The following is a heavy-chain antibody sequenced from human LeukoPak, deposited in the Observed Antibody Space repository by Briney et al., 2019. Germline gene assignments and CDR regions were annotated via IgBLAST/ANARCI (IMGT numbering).Heavy chain of an antibody. V-gene: IGHV1-24*01. CDR1: GYTLTELS. Sequence: GASVKVSCKVSGYTLTELSMHWVRQAPGKGLEWRGGFDPEDGETIYAQTFQGRVTMTEDTSTDTAYMELSSLRSEDTAVYYCATGISGSYIFDYWGQGTLVTVSS. CDR2: FDPEDGET. D-gene: IGHD1-26*01. J-gene: IGHJ4*02. CDR3: ATGISGSYIFDY.